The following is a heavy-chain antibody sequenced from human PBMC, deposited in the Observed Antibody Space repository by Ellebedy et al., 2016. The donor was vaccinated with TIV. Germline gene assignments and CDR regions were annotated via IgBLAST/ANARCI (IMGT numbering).Heavy chain of an antibody. CDR1: GYTFTGYY. J-gene: IGHJ4*02. CDR3: ARGDSSTWYLFDY. D-gene: IGHD6-13*01. Sequence: ASVKVSCKASGYTFTGYYMHWVRQAPGQGLEWMGWINPNSDGTNYAQKFQGRVTMTRDTSISTAYMELSRLRSDDTAVYYCARGDSSTWYLFDYWGQGTLVTVSS. V-gene: IGHV1-2*02. CDR2: INPNSDGT.